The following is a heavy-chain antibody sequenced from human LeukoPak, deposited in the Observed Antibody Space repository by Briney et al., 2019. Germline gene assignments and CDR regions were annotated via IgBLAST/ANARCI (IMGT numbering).Heavy chain of an antibody. D-gene: IGHD3-3*01. V-gene: IGHV3-21*01. Sequence: PGGSLRLSCAASGFTFSSYSMSWVRQAPGKGLEWVSSISTSSSYIKHADSVKGRFTISRDNAKNSLYLQMNSLRAEDTAVYYCAKDKYNFWSGSNYYYMDVWGKGTTVTVSS. CDR2: ISTSSSYI. CDR1: GFTFSSYS. CDR3: AKDKYNFWSGSNYYYMDV. J-gene: IGHJ6*03.